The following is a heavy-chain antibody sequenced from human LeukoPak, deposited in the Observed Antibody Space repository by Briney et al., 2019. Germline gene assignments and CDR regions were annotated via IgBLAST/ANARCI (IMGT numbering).Heavy chain of an antibody. V-gene: IGHV3-21*01. CDR1: GFTFSSYS. Sequence: GGSLRLSYAASGFTFSSYSMNWVRQAPGKGLEWVSSISSSSSYIYYADSVKGRFTISRDNAKNSLYLQMNSLRAEDTAVYYCARGFSAVTTRADAFDIWGQGTMVTVSS. J-gene: IGHJ3*02. CDR2: ISSSSSYI. CDR3: ARGFSAVTTRADAFDI. D-gene: IGHD4-17*01.